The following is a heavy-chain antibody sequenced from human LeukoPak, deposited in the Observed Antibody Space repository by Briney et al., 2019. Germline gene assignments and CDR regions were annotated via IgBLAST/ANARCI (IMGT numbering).Heavy chain of an antibody. CDR1: GGTFSSYA. D-gene: IGHD2-2*01. J-gene: IGHJ5*02. CDR3: ARGYCSSTSCYESNWFDP. Sequence: SVKVSCKASGGTFSSYAISWVRQAPGQGLEWMGGIIPIFGTANYAQKFQGRVTITADEFTSTAYMELSSLRSEDTAVYYCARGYCSSTSCYESNWFDPWGQGTLVTVSS. V-gene: IGHV1-69*13. CDR2: IIPIFGTA.